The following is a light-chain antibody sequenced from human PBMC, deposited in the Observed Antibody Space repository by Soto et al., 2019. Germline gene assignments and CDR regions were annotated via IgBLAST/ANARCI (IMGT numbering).Light chain of an antibody. J-gene: IGKJ2*01. CDR3: QRDDSYSMYT. CDR2: AAS. Sequence: DIQMTQSPSTLSASVGDRVTITCRASQSISGWLAWYQQKPGKAPKVLIYAASKLEPGVPSRFSGSGSGTELTITLSSLQPDDFATYYCQRDDSYSMYTFGQGTKLEIK. CDR1: QSISGW. V-gene: IGKV1-5*01.